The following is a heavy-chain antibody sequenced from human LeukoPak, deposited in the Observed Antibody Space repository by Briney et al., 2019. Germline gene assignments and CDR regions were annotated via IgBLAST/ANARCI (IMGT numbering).Heavy chain of an antibody. J-gene: IGHJ4*02. D-gene: IGHD1-26*01. CDR3: ARGVVGTIPLDY. CDR1: GFTFSSYA. Sequence: GGSLRLSCVFSGFTFSSYAMSWVRQAPGKGLEWVSSLSGSGGSTYYADSVKGRFTISRDNSKNTLYLQMNSLRVEDTAVYCCARGVVGTIPLDYWGQGTLVTVSS. V-gene: IGHV3-23*01. CDR2: LSGSGGST.